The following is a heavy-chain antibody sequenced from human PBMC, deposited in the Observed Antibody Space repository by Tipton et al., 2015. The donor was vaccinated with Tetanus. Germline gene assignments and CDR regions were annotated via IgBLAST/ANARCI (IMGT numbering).Heavy chain of an antibody. CDR3: ARLREIVSRSGWAFDY. CDR2: ISYSGRT. D-gene: IGHD5/OR15-5a*01. J-gene: IGHJ4*02. V-gene: IGHV4-39*02. CDR1: GGSMSGSGHY. Sequence: LRLSCIVSGGSMSGSGHYGAWVRQSPGKGLEWIGSISYSGRTYYIPSLKSRFTMSVDTSKKDFSVRLWSVTAADTAVYYCARLREIVSRSGWAFDYWGQGILVTVSS.